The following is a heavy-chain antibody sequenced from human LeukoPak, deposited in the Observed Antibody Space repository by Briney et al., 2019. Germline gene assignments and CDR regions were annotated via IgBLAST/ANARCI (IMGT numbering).Heavy chain of an antibody. Sequence: SETLSLTCTVSGGSISSSSYYWGWIRQPTGKGLEWIGSIYYSGSTYYNPSLKSRVTISVDTSKNQFSLKLSSVTAADTAVYYCARVDIVTTNWFDPWGQGTLVTVSS. CDR1: GGSISSSSYY. CDR2: IYYSGST. J-gene: IGHJ5*02. CDR3: ARVDIVTTNWFDP. V-gene: IGHV4-39*07. D-gene: IGHD5-12*01.